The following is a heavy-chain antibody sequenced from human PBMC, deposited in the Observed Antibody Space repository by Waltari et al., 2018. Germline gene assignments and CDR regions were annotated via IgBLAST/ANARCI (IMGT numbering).Heavy chain of an antibody. CDR1: GGTFSSYA. CDR2: IIPIFGTA. Sequence: QVQLVQSGAEVKKPGSSVKVSCKASGGTFSSYAISWVRQAPGQGLEWMGGIIPIFGTANYAQKFQGRVTITADKSTSTAYMELSSLRSEDTAVYYCATLPGRYDFWSGGFDYWGQGTLVTVSS. D-gene: IGHD3-3*01. CDR3: ATLPGRYDFWSGGFDY. J-gene: IGHJ4*01. V-gene: IGHV1-69*14.